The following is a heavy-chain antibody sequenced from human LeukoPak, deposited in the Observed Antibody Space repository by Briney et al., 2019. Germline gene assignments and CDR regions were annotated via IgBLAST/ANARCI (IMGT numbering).Heavy chain of an antibody. D-gene: IGHD3-10*01. CDR3: SGSGSYYFNPYYFDY. V-gene: IGHV3-23*01. Sequence: GGSLRLSCAASGFTFSDYFMSWIRQAPGKGLEWVSAISGSGGTTYYADSVKGRFTISRDNSKNTLSLQMNSLRADDTAVYYCSGSGSYYFNPYYFDYWGQGTLVTVSS. J-gene: IGHJ4*02. CDR2: ISGSGGTT. CDR1: GFTFSDYF.